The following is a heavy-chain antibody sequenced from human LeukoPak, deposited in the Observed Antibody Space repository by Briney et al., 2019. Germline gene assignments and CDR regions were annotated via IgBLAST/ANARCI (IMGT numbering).Heavy chain of an antibody. J-gene: IGHJ4*02. CDR1: GYTFTSYG. V-gene: IGHV1-18*01. D-gene: IGHD3-22*01. CDR3: ARDTFPNYYDSSGYYNY. Sequence: ASVKVSCKASGYTFTSYGISWVRQAPGQGLEWMGWISAYNGNTNYAQKLQGRVTMTTDTSTSTAYMELRSLRSDDTAVYYCARDTFPNYYDSSGYYNYWGQGTLVTVSS. CDR2: ISAYNGNT.